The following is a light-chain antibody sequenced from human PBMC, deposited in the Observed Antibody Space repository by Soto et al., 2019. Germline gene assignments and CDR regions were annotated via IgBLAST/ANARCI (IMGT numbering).Light chain of an antibody. J-gene: IGLJ1*01. CDR1: SSDVVTYNL. V-gene: IGLV2-23*03. Sequence: QSVLTQPASVSGSPGQSISISCTGTSSDVVTYNLVSWYQQHPGKAPTVLIYEGTKRPSGVSNRFSGSKSGNTASLTISGLQTEDQADYYCYSSAGSTIFSYAVGTGTKVTVL. CDR3: YSSAGSTIFSYA. CDR2: EGT.